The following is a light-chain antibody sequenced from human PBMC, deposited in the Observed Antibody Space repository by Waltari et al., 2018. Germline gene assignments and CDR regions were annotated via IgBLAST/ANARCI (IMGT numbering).Light chain of an antibody. V-gene: IGKV1-5*03. CDR2: KAS. CDR3: QQYNTYAS. J-gene: IGKJ2*03. CDR1: QSISNY. Sequence: DIQMTQSPSTLSASVGDTLTITCRASQSISNYLAWYQQKPGKAPKLLIYKASSSGSGVPSRFSGSGYGTEFTLTISSLQPDDSATYYCQQYNTYASFGQGSKLEI.